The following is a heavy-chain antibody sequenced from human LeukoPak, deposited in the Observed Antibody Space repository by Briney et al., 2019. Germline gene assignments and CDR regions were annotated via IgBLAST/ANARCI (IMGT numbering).Heavy chain of an antibody. V-gene: IGHV3-23*01. Sequence: PGGSLRLSCAASGFIFSNFATSWVRQTPGKGLEWVSAITGRSDSTYYADSVKGRFTISRDNSKSTLYLQMNSLRAEDTAVYYCAKDGTLDSAFDIWGQGTMVTVSS. J-gene: IGHJ3*02. D-gene: IGHD1-1*01. CDR3: AKDGTLDSAFDI. CDR2: ITGRSDST. CDR1: GFIFSNFA.